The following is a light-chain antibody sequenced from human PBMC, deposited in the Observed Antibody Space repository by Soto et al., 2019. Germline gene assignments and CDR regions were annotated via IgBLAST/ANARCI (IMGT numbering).Light chain of an antibody. V-gene: IGKV3-20*01. J-gene: IGKJ1*01. CDR3: QQYGSSPWT. CDR1: QSVSSSF. CDR2: GAS. Sequence: EIVLTPSPGSLSLSPGERATLSCRASQSVSSSFLAWYQQKVGQAPRLLIYGASSRATGIPDRFSGSGSGTDFTLTNSRLEPEDFAVYYCQQYGSSPWTFGQGTKVDNK.